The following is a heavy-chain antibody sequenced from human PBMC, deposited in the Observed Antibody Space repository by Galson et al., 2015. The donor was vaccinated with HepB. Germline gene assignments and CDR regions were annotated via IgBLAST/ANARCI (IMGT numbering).Heavy chain of an antibody. D-gene: IGHD6-6*01. V-gene: IGHV3-30-3*01. Sequence: SLRLSCAASGFTFSSYAMHWVRQAPGKGLEWVAVISYDGSNKYYADSVKGRFTISRDNSKNTLYLQMNSLRAEDTAVYHCARDNEPDEYSSSYFDYWGRGTLVTVSS. J-gene: IGHJ4*02. CDR1: GFTFSSYA. CDR3: ARDNEPDEYSSSYFDY. CDR2: ISYDGSNK.